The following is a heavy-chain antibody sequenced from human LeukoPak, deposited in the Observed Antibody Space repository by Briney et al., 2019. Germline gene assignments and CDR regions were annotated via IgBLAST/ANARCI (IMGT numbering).Heavy chain of an antibody. D-gene: IGHD6-19*01. CDR1: GFTVSSNY. CDR2: IYSGGST. J-gene: IGHJ2*01. CDR3: ARDREAVAGSYWYFDL. Sequence: GGSLRLSCAASGFTVSSNYMSWVRQAPGKGLEWVSVIYSGGSTYYADSVKGRFTISRDNSKNTLYLQMNSLRAEDTAAYYCARDREAVAGSYWYFDLWGRGTLVTVSS. V-gene: IGHV3-53*01.